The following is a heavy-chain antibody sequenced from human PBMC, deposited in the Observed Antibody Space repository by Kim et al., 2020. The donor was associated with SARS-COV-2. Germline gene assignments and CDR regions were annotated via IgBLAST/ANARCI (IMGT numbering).Heavy chain of an antibody. CDR2: IIYSGST. Sequence: SETLSLTCSVSGGSISIYHWSWIRQAPGKGLEWIGYIIYSGSTGYNPSFTSRVAMSVDTSKNQFSLKLSSVTSADTAVYYCARYSSTWEAFFDYWGQGTLVTVSS. V-gene: IGHV4-59*13. CDR3: ARYSSTWEAFFDY. J-gene: IGHJ4*02. CDR1: GGSISIYH. D-gene: IGHD6-13*01.